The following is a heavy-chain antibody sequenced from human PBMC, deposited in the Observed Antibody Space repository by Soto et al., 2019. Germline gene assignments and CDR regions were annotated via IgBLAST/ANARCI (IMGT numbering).Heavy chain of an antibody. CDR3: TRHRSLEQLVRSGLDAFDI. D-gene: IGHD6-13*01. CDR1: GFTFSGSA. CDR2: IRSKANSYAT. Sequence: EVQLVESGGGLVQPGGSLKLSCAASGFTFSGSAMHWVRQASGKGLEWVGRIRSKANSYATAYAASVKGRFTISRDDSKTTAYLQMNSLKTEDTAVYYCTRHRSLEQLVRSGLDAFDIWGQGTMVTVSS. J-gene: IGHJ3*02. V-gene: IGHV3-73*02.